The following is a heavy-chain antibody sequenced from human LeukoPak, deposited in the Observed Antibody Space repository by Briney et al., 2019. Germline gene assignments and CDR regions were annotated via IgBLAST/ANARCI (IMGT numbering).Heavy chain of an antibody. CDR2: MNPNSGNT. CDR3: ATLSGELLTD. D-gene: IGHD1-26*01. Sequence: ASVKVSCKASGYTLTSYDINWVRQATGQGLEWMGWMNPNSGNTGYAQKFQGRVTITRNTSISTAYMVLSSLRSEDTAVYYCATLSGELLTDWGQGTLVTVSS. V-gene: IGHV1-8*03. CDR1: GYTLTSYD. J-gene: IGHJ4*02.